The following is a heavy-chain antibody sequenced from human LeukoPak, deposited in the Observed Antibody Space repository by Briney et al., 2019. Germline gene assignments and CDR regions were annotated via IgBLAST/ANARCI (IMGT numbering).Heavy chain of an antibody. D-gene: IGHD6-19*01. CDR3: ARVGGVAVAGDYFDY. CDR1: GFTFSSYW. J-gene: IGHJ4*02. V-gene: IGHV3-7*01. CDR2: IKQDGSEK. Sequence: GGSLRLSCAASGFTFSSYWMSWVRQAPGKGLEWVANIKQDGSEKYYVDSVKGRFTISRDNAKNSLYLQMNSLRAEDTAVYCCARVGGVAVAGDYFDYWGQGTLVTVSS.